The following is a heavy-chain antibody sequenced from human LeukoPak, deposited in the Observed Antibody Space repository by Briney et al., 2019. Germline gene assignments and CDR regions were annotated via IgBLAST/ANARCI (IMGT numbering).Heavy chain of an antibody. CDR3: ARTTAHWYFDL. J-gene: IGHJ2*01. CDR2: IHSSGNT. Sequence: KPSETLFLTCTVSGGSISSYYWSWIRIRQPAGKGLEWIGRIHSSGNTNYNPSLKARVTMSVDTSKNQFSLSLTSVTAADTAVYYCARTTAHWYFDLWGRGTLVSVSS. V-gene: IGHV4-4*07. D-gene: IGHD2-21*02. CDR1: GGSISSYY.